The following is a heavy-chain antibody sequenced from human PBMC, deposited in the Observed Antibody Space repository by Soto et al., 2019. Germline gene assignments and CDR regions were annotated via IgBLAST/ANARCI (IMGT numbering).Heavy chain of an antibody. V-gene: IGHV1-18*04. J-gene: IGHJ6*02. CDR1: GYTFTSYG. CDR2: ISAYNGNT. Sequence: ASVKVSCKASGYTFTSYGISWVRQAPGQGLEWMGWISAYNGNTNYAQKLQGRVTMTTDTSTSTAYMELSSLRSEDTAVYYCAREIGIAAAGTYYYGMDVWGQGTTVTVSS. CDR3: AREIGIAAAGTYYYGMDV. D-gene: IGHD6-13*01.